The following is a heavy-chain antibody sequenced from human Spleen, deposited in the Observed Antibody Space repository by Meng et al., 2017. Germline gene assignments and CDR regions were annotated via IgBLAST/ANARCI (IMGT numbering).Heavy chain of an antibody. Sequence: QAQLLQSGAEVKKPGDPVWISCKASGYTSASYGISWFRQAPGQGLEWMGWFVSNADTYPAQKFQGRVTMTRDTHTSTDFMELRSLRFDDTAVYYCARGTPGRSYSDYWGQGTLVTVSS. CDR2: FVSNADT. CDR3: ARGTPGRSYSDY. V-gene: IGHV1-18*01. CDR1: GYTSASYG. J-gene: IGHJ4*02. D-gene: IGHD3-10*01.